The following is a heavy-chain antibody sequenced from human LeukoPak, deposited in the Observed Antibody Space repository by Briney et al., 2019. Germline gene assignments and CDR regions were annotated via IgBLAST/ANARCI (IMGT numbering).Heavy chain of an antibody. J-gene: IGHJ4*02. CDR2: MNPNSGST. V-gene: IGHV1-8*02. CDR1: GYTFTSYD. D-gene: IGHD3-22*01. CDR3: ARDVYYDSSGYPNFDY. Sequence: GASAKVSCKASGYTFTSYDINWVQQATGQGLEWMGWMNPNSGSTSYAQKFQGRVTMTRDTSTSTVYMELSSLRSEDTAVYYCARDVYYDSSGYPNFDYWGQGTLVTVSS.